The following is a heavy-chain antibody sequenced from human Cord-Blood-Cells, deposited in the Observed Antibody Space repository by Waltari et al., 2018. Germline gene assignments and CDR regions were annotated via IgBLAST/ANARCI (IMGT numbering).Heavy chain of an antibody. CDR2: IKQDGSEK. D-gene: IGHD7-27*01. V-gene: IGHV3-7*01. Sequence: EVQLVESGGGLVQPGGSMRPSCAASGFTFSSYWMSWVRQAPGKGLEWVSNIKQDGSEKYYVDSVKGRFTISRDNAKNSLYLQMNSLRAEDTAVYYCARSSGDDAFDIWGQGTMVTVSS. CDR1: GFTFSSYW. CDR3: ARSSGDDAFDI. J-gene: IGHJ3*02.